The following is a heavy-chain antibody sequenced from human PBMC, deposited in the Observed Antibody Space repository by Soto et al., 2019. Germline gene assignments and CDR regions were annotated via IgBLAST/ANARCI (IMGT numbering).Heavy chain of an antibody. Sequence: SETLSLTCTGSGGSISSYYWSWIRQPPGKGLEWIGYIYDSGSTNYNPSLKSRVTISVDTSKNQFYLKLSSVTAADTGVYYWARAPRSTIFGVVYYCGMDFWGQGTTVTVSS. D-gene: IGHD3-3*01. V-gene: IGHV4-59*01. CDR3: ARAPRSTIFGVVYYCGMDF. J-gene: IGHJ6*02. CDR2: IYDSGST. CDR1: GGSISSYY.